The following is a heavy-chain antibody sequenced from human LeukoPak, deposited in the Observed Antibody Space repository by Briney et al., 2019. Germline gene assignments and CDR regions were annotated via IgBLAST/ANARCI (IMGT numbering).Heavy chain of an antibody. V-gene: IGHV4-59*02. CDR3: ARAPMAITTSAFPDAFDF. Sequence: SEPLSRPSPVSADSVSGHYWSWTRPTPAKGLEWIGYVSSSGGTNYNPSLKRRVSISLDTSKNQSSLKLIPPAAADPAVYYCARAPMAITTSAFPDAFDFWGQGTMVTVSP. CDR2: VSSSGGT. J-gene: IGHJ3*01. D-gene: IGHD5-12*01. CDR1: ADSVSGHY.